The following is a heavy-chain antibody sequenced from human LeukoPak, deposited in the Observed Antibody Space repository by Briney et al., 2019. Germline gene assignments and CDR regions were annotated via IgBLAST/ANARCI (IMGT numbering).Heavy chain of an antibody. V-gene: IGHV3-48*04. Sequence: PGGSLRLSCAASGFTFSSYNMNWVRQAPGKGLEWVSYISSSSTTIYYADSVKGRFTISRDNAKNSLYLQMNSLRTEDTAVYYCARSSGLYYYYGMDVWGQGTTVTVSS. D-gene: IGHD6-19*01. CDR3: ARSSGLYYYYGMDV. CDR2: ISSSSTTI. J-gene: IGHJ6*02. CDR1: GFTFSSYN.